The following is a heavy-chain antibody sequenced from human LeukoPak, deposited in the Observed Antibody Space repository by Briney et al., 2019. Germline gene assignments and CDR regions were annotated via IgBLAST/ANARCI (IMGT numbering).Heavy chain of an antibody. V-gene: IGHV3-30*18. D-gene: IGHD3-16*02. CDR3: AKVWSDHRISGSYRGSDY. J-gene: IGHJ4*02. CDR1: GFTFSTYA. Sequence: PGGSLRLSCAASGFTFSTYAMNWVRQAPGKGLEWVAVISYDGSNRYYADSMKGRFTISRDNSKNMLYLQIDSLRPEDTAMYYCAKVWSDHRISGSYRGSDYWGQGTLVTVSS. CDR2: ISYDGSNR.